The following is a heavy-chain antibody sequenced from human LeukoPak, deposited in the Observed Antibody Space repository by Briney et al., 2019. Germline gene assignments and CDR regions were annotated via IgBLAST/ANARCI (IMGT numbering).Heavy chain of an antibody. CDR1: GFTFSSYA. V-gene: IGHV3-30*04. J-gene: IGHJ4*02. CDR3: ARQSIPRYSSSWYYFDY. Sequence: GRSLRLSSAASGFTFSSYAMHWVRRAPGKGLEWVALISYDESNKYYADSVKGRFTISRDNSKNTLYLQMNSLRAEDTAVYYCARQSIPRYSSSWYYFDYWGQGTLVTVSS. D-gene: IGHD6-13*01. CDR2: ISYDESNK.